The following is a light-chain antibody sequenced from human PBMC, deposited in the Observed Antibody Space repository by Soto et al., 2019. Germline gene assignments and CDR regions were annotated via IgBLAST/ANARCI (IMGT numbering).Light chain of an antibody. Sequence: QSALTQPASVSGSPGQSITISCTGTSSDVGGYNYVSWYQQHPGKAPKLMIYEVSNRPSGVSNRFSGSKSGNTASLTISGLQAEDEADYYCSSYRSGGTLAFGGGTKLTVL. V-gene: IGLV2-14*01. J-gene: IGLJ2*01. CDR1: SSDVGGYNY. CDR3: SSYRSGGTLA. CDR2: EVS.